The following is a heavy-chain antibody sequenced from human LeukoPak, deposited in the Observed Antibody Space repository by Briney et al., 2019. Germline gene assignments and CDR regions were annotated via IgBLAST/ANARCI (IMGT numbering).Heavy chain of an antibody. V-gene: IGHV4-59*01. J-gene: IGHJ4*02. D-gene: IGHD6-19*01. CDR3: ATTSTPSSGWYNFDY. Sequence: SETLSLTCTVSGDSISNYYWSWIRQPPGKGLDWIGYIYYSGSTNYNPSLKSRVTISVDTSKHQFSLKLSSVTAADTAVYYCATTSTPSSGWYNFDYWGQGTLVTVSS. CDR2: IYYSGST. CDR1: GDSISNYY.